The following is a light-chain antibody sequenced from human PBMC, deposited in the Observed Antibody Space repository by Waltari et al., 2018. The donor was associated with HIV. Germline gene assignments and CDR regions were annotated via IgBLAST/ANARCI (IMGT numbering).Light chain of an antibody. CDR2: GNS. CDR1: GSNFGANYD. Sequence: QPVLPHPPSVPGPPGQRAPTSCPGGGSNFGANYDPHWYYQLPGKAPKLLIFGNSNRPSGVPGRFSGSRSGTSASLAITGLQAEDEGVYYCQSYDGLSGVVFGGGTQVTVL. J-gene: IGLJ2*01. CDR3: QSYDGLSGVV. V-gene: IGLV1-40*01.